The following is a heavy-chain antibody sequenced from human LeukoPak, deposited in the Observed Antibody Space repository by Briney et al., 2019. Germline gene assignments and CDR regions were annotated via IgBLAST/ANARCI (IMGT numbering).Heavy chain of an antibody. CDR2: INHSGST. CDR3: AGSGSNSSYYSYYMEV. V-gene: IGHV4-34*01. Sequence: SETLSLTCAVYGGSFSGYYWSWIRQPPGKGLEWIGEINHSGSTNYNPSLKSRVTISVDTSKNQFSLKLSSVTPTDTSVYYCAGSGSNSSYYSYYMEVWGKGTTVTVS. J-gene: IGHJ6*03. CDR1: GGSFSGYY. D-gene: IGHD3-10*01.